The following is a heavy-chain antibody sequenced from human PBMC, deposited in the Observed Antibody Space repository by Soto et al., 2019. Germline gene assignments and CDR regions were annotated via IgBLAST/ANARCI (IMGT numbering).Heavy chain of an antibody. Sequence: ESGGGVVQPGRSLRLSCAASGFTFSSYSMHWVRQAPGKGLEWVAVISYDGSNKYYADSVKGRFTISRDNSKNTLYLQMNSLRAEDTAVYYCARGSGEEMATIGYFDYWGQGTLVTVSS. V-gene: IGHV3-30-3*01. D-gene: IGHD5-12*01. CDR3: ARGSGEEMATIGYFDY. CDR1: GFTFSSYS. J-gene: IGHJ4*02. CDR2: ISYDGSNK.